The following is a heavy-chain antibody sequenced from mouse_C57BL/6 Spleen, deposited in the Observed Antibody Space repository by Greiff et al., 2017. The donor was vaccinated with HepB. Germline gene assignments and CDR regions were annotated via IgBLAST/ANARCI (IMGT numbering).Heavy chain of an antibody. CDR3: ARYSVYGYDEYYYAMDY. CDR1: GFTFTDYY. V-gene: IGHV7-3*01. J-gene: IGHJ4*01. D-gene: IGHD2-2*01. CDR2: IRNKANGYTT. Sequence: EVKLVESGGGLVQPGGSLSLSCAASGFTFTDYYMSWVRQPPGKALEWLGFIRNKANGYTTEYSASVKGRFTISRDNSQSILYLQMNALRAEDSATYYCARYSVYGYDEYYYAMDYWGQGTSVTVSS.